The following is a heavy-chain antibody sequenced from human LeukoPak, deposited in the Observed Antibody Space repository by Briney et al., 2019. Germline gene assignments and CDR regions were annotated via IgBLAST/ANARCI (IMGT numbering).Heavy chain of an antibody. V-gene: IGHV1-69*06. CDR2: IIPIFGTT. D-gene: IGHD2-21*02. J-gene: IGHJ3*02. Sequence: SVKVSCKASGDIFSNYAISWVRQAPGQGLEWMGGIIPIFGTTNYAQKFQGRVTITADKSTSTAYMELSSLKSDDTAVYYCASPFAYCGGDCWAPNAFDIWGQGTMVTVSS. CDR3: ASPFAYCGGDCWAPNAFDI. CDR1: GDIFSNYA.